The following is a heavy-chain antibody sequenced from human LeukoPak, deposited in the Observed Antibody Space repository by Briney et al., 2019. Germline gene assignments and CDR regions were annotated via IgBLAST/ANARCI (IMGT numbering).Heavy chain of an antibody. CDR2: ISYDGSNK. Sequence: GRSLGLSCAASGFTFSSYAMHWVRQAPGKGLEWVAVISYDGSNKYYADSVKGRFTISRDNSKNTLYLQMNSLRAEDTAVYYCARVTTPYYYYYYMDVWGKGTTVTVSS. D-gene: IGHD1/OR15-1a*01. V-gene: IGHV3-30-3*01. J-gene: IGHJ6*03. CDR3: ARVTTPYYYYYYMDV. CDR1: GFTFSSYA.